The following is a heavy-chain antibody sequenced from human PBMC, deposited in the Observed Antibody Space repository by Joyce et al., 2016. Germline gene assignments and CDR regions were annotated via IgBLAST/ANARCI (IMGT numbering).Heavy chain of an antibody. Sequence: EVQLVQSGAEVKKPGEPLKISCQGSGYTFTSFWIGWVRQVPGKGLEWLVIIFPGEADTRYSPSFEDQVTISADKSLNTADLQWNSLKASDTAMYYCVRPPGRVYFFDYWGQGTLVTVSS. CDR1: GYTFTSFW. J-gene: IGHJ4*02. D-gene: IGHD1-26*01. CDR2: IFPGEADT. V-gene: IGHV5-51*01. CDR3: VRPPGRVYFFDY.